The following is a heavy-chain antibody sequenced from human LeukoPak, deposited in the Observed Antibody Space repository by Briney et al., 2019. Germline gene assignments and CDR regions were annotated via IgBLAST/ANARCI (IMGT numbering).Heavy chain of an antibody. CDR2: IKSKTDGGTT. J-gene: IGHJ4*02. Sequence: TGGSLRLSCAASGFTFSNAWMSWVRPAPGKGLEWVGCIKSKTDGGTTDYAAPVKGRFTISRDDSKNTLYLQMNSLKTEDTAVYYCTTDISTTGTARFDYWGQGTLVTVSS. D-gene: IGHD1-1*01. CDR1: GFTFSNAW. V-gene: IGHV3-15*01. CDR3: TTDISTTGTARFDY.